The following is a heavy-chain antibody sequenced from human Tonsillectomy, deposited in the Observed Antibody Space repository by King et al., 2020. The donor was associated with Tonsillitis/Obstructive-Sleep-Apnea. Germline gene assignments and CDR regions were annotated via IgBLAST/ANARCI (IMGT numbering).Heavy chain of an antibody. V-gene: IGHV3-33*01. CDR2: IWYDGNNK. CDR1: GFTFSSYG. D-gene: IGHD3-22*01. CDR3: ARDKGYYDSSYIDY. Sequence: VQLVESGGGVVQPGRSLRLSCAASGFTFSSYGMHWVRQAPGKGLEWVAVIWYDGNNKYYADSVKGHFTISRDNSKNTMYLKMNSLRAEDTAVYYCARDKGYYDSSYIDYWGQGTLVTVSS. J-gene: IGHJ4*02.